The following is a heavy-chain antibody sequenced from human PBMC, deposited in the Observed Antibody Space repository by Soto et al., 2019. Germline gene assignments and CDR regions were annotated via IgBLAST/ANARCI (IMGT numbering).Heavy chain of an antibody. D-gene: IGHD1-20*01. CDR2: MNPNSGNT. Sequence: ASVKVSCKASGYTFPRYYIHWGRQATGQGLEWMGWMNPNSGNTGYAQKFQGRVTMTRNTSISTAYMELSSLRSEDTAVYYCASYNQRGYYGMDVWGQGTTVTVSS. CDR3: ASYNQRGYYGMDV. J-gene: IGHJ6*02. CDR1: GYTFPRYY. V-gene: IGHV1-8*01.